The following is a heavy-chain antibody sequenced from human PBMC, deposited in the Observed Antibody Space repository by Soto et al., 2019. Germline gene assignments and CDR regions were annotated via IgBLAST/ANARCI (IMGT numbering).Heavy chain of an antibody. CDR3: ARAPPTMVRGVILYYFDY. Sequence: SVKVSCKAAGYAFTIYAMHWVRQAPGQRLEWMGGINPIFGTANYAQKFQGRVTITADESTSTAYMELSSLRSEDTAVYYCARAPPTMVRGVILYYFDYWGQGTLVTVSS. CDR1: GYAFTIYA. J-gene: IGHJ4*02. V-gene: IGHV1-69*13. D-gene: IGHD3-10*01. CDR2: INPIFGTA.